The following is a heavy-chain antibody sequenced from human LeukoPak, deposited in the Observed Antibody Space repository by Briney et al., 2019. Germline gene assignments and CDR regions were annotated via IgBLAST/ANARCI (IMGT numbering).Heavy chain of an antibody. D-gene: IGHD2-2*01. CDR2: MNPNSGNT. V-gene: IGHV1-8*03. J-gene: IGHJ6*03. Sequence: ASVKVSCKASGYTFTSYDINWVRQATGQGLEWMGWMNPNSGNTGYAQKFQGRVTITRNTSISTAYMELSSLRSEDTAVYYCARGLITDIVVVPAAVYYYYMDVWGKGTTVTVSS. CDR1: GYTFTSYD. CDR3: ARGLITDIVVVPAAVYYYYMDV.